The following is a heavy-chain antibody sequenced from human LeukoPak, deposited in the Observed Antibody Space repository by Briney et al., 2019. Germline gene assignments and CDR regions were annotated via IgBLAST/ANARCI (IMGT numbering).Heavy chain of an antibody. D-gene: IGHD4-17*01. V-gene: IGHV3-23*01. CDR1: GFTFSSYA. J-gene: IGHJ4*02. Sequence: GGSLRLSCAASGFTFSSYAMSWVRQAPGKGLEWVSAISGSGGSTYYADSVKGRFTISRDNSKNTLYLQINSLRAEDTAVYYCAKAGLGTTVTTGLIDYWGQGTLVTVSS. CDR3: AKAGLGTTVTTGLIDY. CDR2: ISGSGGST.